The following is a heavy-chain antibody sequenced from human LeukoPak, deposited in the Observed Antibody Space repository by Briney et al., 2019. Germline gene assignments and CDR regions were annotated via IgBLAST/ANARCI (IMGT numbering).Heavy chain of an antibody. J-gene: IGHJ4*02. Sequence: GGSLRLSCAASGFTFSSYSMNWVRQAPGKGLEWVSSISSSSSYIYYADSVKGRFTISRDNAKNSLYLQMNSLRAEDTAVYYCARDLYYGSGSSMNGDYWGQGTLVTASS. D-gene: IGHD3-10*01. CDR2: ISSSSSYI. CDR1: GFTFSSYS. CDR3: ARDLYYGSGSSMNGDY. V-gene: IGHV3-21*01.